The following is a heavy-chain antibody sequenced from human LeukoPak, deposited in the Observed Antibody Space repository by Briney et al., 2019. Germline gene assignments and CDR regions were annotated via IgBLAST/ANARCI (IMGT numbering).Heavy chain of an antibody. J-gene: IGHJ4*02. D-gene: IGHD2-2*01. Sequence: GGSLRLSCAASGFTFSSYWMSWVRQTPGKGLEWVANIKQDGSEKYYVDSVKGRFTISRDNAKNSLYLQMNSLRAEDTAVYYCARDYAGGRHHFDSWGQGALVTVSS. V-gene: IGHV3-7*04. CDR2: IKQDGSEK. CDR3: ARDYAGGRHHFDS. CDR1: GFTFSSYW.